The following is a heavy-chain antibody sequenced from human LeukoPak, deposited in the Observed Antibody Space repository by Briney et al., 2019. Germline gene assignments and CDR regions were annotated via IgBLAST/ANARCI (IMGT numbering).Heavy chain of an antibody. J-gene: IGHJ4*02. CDR3: ARDHSGQLDY. V-gene: IGHV4-34*01. CDR2: INHSGST. CDR1: GGSFSGYY. Sequence: SETLSLTCAVYGGSFSGYYWSWIRQPPGKGLEWIGEINHSGSTNYNPSLKSRVTISVDTSKNQFSLKLSSVTAADTVVYYCARDHSGQLDYWGQGTLVTVSS. D-gene: IGHD5-12*01.